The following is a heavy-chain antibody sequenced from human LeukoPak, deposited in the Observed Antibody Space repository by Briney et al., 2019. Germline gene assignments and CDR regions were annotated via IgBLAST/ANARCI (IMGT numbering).Heavy chain of an antibody. D-gene: IGHD3-16*01. J-gene: IGHJ4*02. V-gene: IGHV3-30*02. Sequence: GGSLRLSCAASGFTFSSYGMHWVRQAPGKGLEWVAFIRYDGSNKYYADSVKGRFTISRDNSKNTLYLQMNSLRAGDTAVYYCAKDFYDYIWGSYYWGQGTLVTVSS. CDR2: IRYDGSNK. CDR1: GFTFSSYG. CDR3: AKDFYDYIWGSYY.